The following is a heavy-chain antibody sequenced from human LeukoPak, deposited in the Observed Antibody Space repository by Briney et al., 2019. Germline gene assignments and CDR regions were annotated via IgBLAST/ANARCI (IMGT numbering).Heavy chain of an antibody. CDR2: IKEEGSGK. D-gene: IGHD3-22*01. CDR3: ARIYYDNSGYRLFDC. Sequence: GGSLRLSCAATGFTFSSYWMSWVRQAPGKGLEWVANIKEEGSGKYYVDSVKGRFTISRDNAKNSLYLQMNSLRAEDTAVYYCARIYYDNSGYRLFDCWGQGTLVTVSS. J-gene: IGHJ4*02. CDR1: GFTFSSYW. V-gene: IGHV3-7*02.